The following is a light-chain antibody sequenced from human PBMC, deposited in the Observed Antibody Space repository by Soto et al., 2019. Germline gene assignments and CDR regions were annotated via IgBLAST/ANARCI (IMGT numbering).Light chain of an antibody. CDR2: DAS. V-gene: IGKV3-15*01. CDR3: QQCRNWPLN. CDR1: HNVYNN. Sequence: EIVMTQSPATLSVSPGEGATLSCKASHNVYNNLAWYQQRPGQPPRLLIYDASTSATGISARFSGSGYGTEFTLTISSLQSEDVAVYFCQQCRNWPLNFGGGTKVEIK. J-gene: IGKJ4*01.